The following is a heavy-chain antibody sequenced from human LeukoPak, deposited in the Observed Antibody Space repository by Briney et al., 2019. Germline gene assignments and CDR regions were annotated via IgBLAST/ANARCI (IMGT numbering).Heavy chain of an antibody. V-gene: IGHV3-9*01. CDR1: GFTFDDYA. CDR3: AKGLKGLKFDY. Sequence: GRSLRLSCAASGFTFDDYAMHWVRQAPGKGLKWVSGISWNSGSIGYADSVKGRFTISRDNAKNSLYLQMNSLRAEDTASYYCAKGLKGLKFDYWGQGTLVTVSS. CDR2: ISWNSGSI. J-gene: IGHJ4*02. D-gene: IGHD6-19*01.